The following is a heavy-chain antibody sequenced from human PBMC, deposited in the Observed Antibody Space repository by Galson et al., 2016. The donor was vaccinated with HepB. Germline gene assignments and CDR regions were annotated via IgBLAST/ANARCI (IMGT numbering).Heavy chain of an antibody. V-gene: IGHV3-30*18. CDR3: AKTSLAGPMNGADAFDI. J-gene: IGHJ3*02. CDR2: ISYDGSKK. Sequence: SLRLSCAASGFSFINYGMHWVRQAPGKGLEWVAIISYDGSKKYYADSVKGRFTISKDNSKNTLYLQMNSLRAEDTAVYSCAKTSLAGPMNGADAFDIWGQGTMVTVSS. CDR1: GFSFINYG. D-gene: IGHD1-1*01.